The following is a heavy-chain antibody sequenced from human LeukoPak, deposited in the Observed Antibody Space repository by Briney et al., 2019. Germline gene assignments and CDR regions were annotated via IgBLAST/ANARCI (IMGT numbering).Heavy chain of an antibody. V-gene: IGHV3-7*01. J-gene: IGHJ6*03. CDR1: GFIFGSYW. Sequence: GGSLRLSCAASGFIFGSYWMSWVRRAPGKGLEWVANIKQDGSEKYYVDSVKGRFTISRDNAKNSLYLQMNSLRAGDTAVYYCARSVAGFYYYYYYYYMDVWGKGTTVTVSS. CDR2: IKQDGSEK. CDR3: ARSVAGFYYYYYYYYMDV. D-gene: IGHD2/OR15-2a*01.